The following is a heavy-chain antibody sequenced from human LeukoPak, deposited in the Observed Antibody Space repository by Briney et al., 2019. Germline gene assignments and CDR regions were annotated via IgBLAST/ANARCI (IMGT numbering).Heavy chain of an antibody. V-gene: IGHV3-48*01. CDR3: ARAKVRRWQYADAFDI. Sequence: PGGSLRLSCTASGFTFSTYSMNWVRQAPGKGLEWVSYISSTNRTIYYADSVRGRFTVSRDNAKNSLYVQMNSLRAEDTAVYYCARAKVRRWQYADAFDIWGQGTMVTVSS. J-gene: IGHJ3*02. CDR1: GFTFSTYS. CDR2: ISSTNRTI. D-gene: IGHD4-23*01.